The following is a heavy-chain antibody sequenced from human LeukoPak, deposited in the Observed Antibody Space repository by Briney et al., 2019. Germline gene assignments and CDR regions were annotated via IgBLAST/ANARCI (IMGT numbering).Heavy chain of an antibody. D-gene: IGHD6-19*01. Sequence: GGSLRLSCAASGFTFSNYWMHWVRQAPGKGLVWVSRINSDESSTSYADSVKGRFTISRDNAKNTPYLQMNSLRAEDTAMYYCARAGYSSGWAFDYRGQGTLVTVSS. CDR1: GFTFSNYW. CDR3: ARAGYSSGWAFDY. V-gene: IGHV3-74*01. J-gene: IGHJ4*02. CDR2: INSDESST.